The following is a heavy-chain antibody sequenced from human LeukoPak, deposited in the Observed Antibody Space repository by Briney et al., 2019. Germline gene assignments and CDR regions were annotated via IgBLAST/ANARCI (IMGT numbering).Heavy chain of an antibody. CDR3: ARGLPEYSSGWYSIDY. CDR1: GVSIGNYY. D-gene: IGHD6-19*01. CDR2: IYYSGST. Sequence: SETLSLTCNVSGVSIGNYYWNWIRQPAGKGLEWIGYIYYSGSTNYNPSLKSRVTISVDTSKNQFSLKLSSVTAADTAVYYCARGLPEYSSGWYSIDYWGQGTLVTVSS. V-gene: IGHV4-59*01. J-gene: IGHJ4*02.